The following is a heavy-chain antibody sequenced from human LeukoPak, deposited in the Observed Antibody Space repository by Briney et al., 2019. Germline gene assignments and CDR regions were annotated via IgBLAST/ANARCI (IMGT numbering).Heavy chain of an antibody. Sequence: GGSLRLSCAASGFTFSSYWMSWVRQAPGKGLEWVANIKQDGSEKYYVDSVKGRFTISRDNAKNSLYLQMNSLRAEDTAVYYCARDGDYGDKYYYYYMDVWGKGTAVTVSS. CDR1: GFTFSSYW. D-gene: IGHD4-17*01. CDR3: ARDGDYGDKYYYYYMDV. J-gene: IGHJ6*03. V-gene: IGHV3-7*01. CDR2: IKQDGSEK.